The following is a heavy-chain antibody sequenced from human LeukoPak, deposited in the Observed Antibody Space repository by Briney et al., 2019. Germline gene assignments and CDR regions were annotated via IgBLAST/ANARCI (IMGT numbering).Heavy chain of an antibody. V-gene: IGHV3-64D*06. CDR1: GFTFSSYA. CDR3: VIVNYGGYAN. CDR2: ITSNGGST. Sequence: GGSLRLSCSASGFTFSSYAMNWVRQAPGKGLEYVSAITSNGGSTYYADSVKGRFTISRDNSKNTLYLQMISLRTEDTAVYYCVIVNYGGYANWGQGTLVTVSS. J-gene: IGHJ4*02. D-gene: IGHD4/OR15-4a*01.